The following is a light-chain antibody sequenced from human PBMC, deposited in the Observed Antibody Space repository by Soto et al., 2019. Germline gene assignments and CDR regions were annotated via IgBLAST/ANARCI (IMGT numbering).Light chain of an antibody. J-gene: IGKJ1*01. CDR2: AAS. Sequence: AIQMTQSPSSLAGSVGDRLTITCRASQDIGNDLGWYQQKPGKAPQLLIYAASSLQSGVSSRFSGSGSGTEFTLTISSLQPEDFATYYCLQVFNFPRAFGQGTKVDIK. V-gene: IGKV1-6*02. CDR3: LQVFNFPRA. CDR1: QDIGND.